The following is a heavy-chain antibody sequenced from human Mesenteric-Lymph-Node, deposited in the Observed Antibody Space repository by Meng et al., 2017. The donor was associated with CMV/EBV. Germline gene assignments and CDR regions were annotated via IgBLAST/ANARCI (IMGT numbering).Heavy chain of an antibody. J-gene: IGHJ4*02. CDR3: AREEASYCGDDCAPPFDY. D-gene: IGHD2-21*01. CDR1: GFTFSSYS. CDR2: IISSSGYV. V-gene: IGHV3-21*06. Sequence: GESLKISCAASGFTFSSYSMNWVRQAPGKGLEWVSSIISSSGYVYYADSVKGRFSISRDNAKNSLYLQMNSLRVEETAVYYCAREEASYCGDDCAPPFDYWGQGALVTVSS.